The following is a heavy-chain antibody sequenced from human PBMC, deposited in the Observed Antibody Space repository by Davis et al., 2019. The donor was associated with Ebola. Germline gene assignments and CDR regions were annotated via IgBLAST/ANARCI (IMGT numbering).Heavy chain of an antibody. D-gene: IGHD6-19*01. CDR2: VHGGNGNT. CDR1: GYTFTSYA. V-gene: IGHV1-3*01. Sequence: GGSLRPSCAASGYTFTSYAMHWVRQAPGHRLEWMGWVHGGNGNTKYSQRFQGRVTITTDTSASTVYWDLTSLRSDDTAVFYCASASFGYNSGWYADYWGPGSLVTVSS. J-gene: IGHJ4*02. CDR3: ASASFGYNSGWYADY.